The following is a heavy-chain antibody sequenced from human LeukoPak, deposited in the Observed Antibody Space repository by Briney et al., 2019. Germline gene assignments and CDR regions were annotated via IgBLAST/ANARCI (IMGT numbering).Heavy chain of an antibody. Sequence: SETLSLTCTVSGGSISSYYWSWIRQPPGKGLEWIGYIYFSGTTKYNPSLESRVTISVDTSKNQFSLKLSSVTAADTAVYYCARRRAEGGSNGHYNWFDPWGQGILVTVSS. V-gene: IGHV4-59*08. CDR3: ARRRAEGGSNGHYNWFDP. J-gene: IGHJ5*02. D-gene: IGHD6-13*01. CDR1: GGSISSYY. CDR2: IYFSGTT.